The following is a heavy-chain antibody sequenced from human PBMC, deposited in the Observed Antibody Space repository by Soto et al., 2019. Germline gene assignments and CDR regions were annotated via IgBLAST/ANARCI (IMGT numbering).Heavy chain of an antibody. V-gene: IGHV3-33*01. Sequence: QVKLVESGGGVVQPGRSLRLSCAASGFTFSNFGMHWVRQAPGKGLEWVAVIWFGGGDKHYVDSVEGRFTISRDNSKNTVYLQMNSLRPEDTAVYYCARDRYTTSSYGMDVWGQGTTVTVSS. J-gene: IGHJ6*02. CDR3: ARDRYTTSSYGMDV. D-gene: IGHD6-6*01. CDR1: GFTFSNFG. CDR2: IWFGGGDK.